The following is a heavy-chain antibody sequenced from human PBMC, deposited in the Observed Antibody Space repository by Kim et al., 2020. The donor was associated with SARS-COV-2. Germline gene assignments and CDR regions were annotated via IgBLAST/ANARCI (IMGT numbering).Heavy chain of an antibody. Sequence: ASVKVSCKASGYTFTGYYMHWVRQAPGQGLEWMGWINPNSGGTNYAQKFQGRVTMTRDTSISTAYMELSRLRSDDTAVYYCARGSRVKRDGSGSPTYWGQGTLVTVSS. CDR3: ARGSRVKRDGSGSPTY. D-gene: IGHD3-10*01. CDR1: GYTFTGYY. J-gene: IGHJ4*02. CDR2: INPNSGGT. V-gene: IGHV1-2*02.